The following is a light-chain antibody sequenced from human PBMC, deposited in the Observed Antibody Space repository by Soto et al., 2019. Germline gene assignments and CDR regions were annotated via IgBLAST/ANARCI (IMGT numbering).Light chain of an antibody. CDR3: QQYNSYPWT. CDR2: DAS. V-gene: IGKV1-5*01. J-gene: IGKJ1*01. CDR1: QSISSW. Sequence: IQMTQSPASLSASVGDKVTITCRASQSISSWLAWYQQKPGKAPKLLIYDASSLESGVPSRFSGSGSGTEFTLTISSLQPDDFATYYCQQYNSYPWTFGQATKVE.